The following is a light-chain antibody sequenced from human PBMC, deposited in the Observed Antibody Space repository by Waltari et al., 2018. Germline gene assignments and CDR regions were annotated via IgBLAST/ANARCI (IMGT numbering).Light chain of an antibody. CDR2: DAS. CDR1: QSVGRT. CDR3: QKYGTRPAT. J-gene: IGKJ1*01. Sequence: EIVLTQSPGSLSLSPGDRATLSYRASQSVGRTLAWYQQRPGQAPRLLIYDASSRATGIPDRFSGSGSGTDFSLTISRLEPEDFAVYYCQKYGTRPATFGQGTKMEVK. V-gene: IGKV3-20*01.